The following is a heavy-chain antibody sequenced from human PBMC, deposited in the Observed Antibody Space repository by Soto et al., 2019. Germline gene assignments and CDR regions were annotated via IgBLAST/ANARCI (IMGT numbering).Heavy chain of an antibody. CDR1: GYSFSSYW. J-gene: IGHJ6*03. CDR3: ATFDFWSAPSGNFYYYIDV. CDR2: IYPGDSET. D-gene: IGHD3-3*01. V-gene: IGHV5-51*01. Sequence: GESLKISCKGSGYSFSSYWIGWVRQMPGKGLEWMAIIYPGDSETKYSPSFQGQVTISADKSISTAYLQWSSLKASDTAMYYCATFDFWSAPSGNFYYYIDVWGKGTTVTVSS.